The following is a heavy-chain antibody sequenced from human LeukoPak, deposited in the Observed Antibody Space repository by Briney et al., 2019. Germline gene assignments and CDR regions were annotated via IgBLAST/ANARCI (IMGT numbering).Heavy chain of an antibody. D-gene: IGHD2-15*01. CDR1: GYSFTSSW. Sequence: GESLKISCKGAGYSFTSSWIAWVRQMPGKGLEWMGIIYLGDSDTRYSPSFQGQVTISADKSISTAYLQRSSLKASDTALYFCVYCSGGSSSYGMDVWGQGTTVTVSS. V-gene: IGHV5-51*01. J-gene: IGHJ6*02. CDR3: VYCSGGSSSYGMDV. CDR2: IYLGDSDT.